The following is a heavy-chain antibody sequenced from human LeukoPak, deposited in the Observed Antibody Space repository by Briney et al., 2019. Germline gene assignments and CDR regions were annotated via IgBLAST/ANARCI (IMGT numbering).Heavy chain of an antibody. CDR1: EFTFTSYE. Sequence: PGGSLRLSCAASEFTFTSYEMNWVRQAPGKGLEWVSYISSSGSTIYYADSVKGRFTISRDNAKNSLYLQMNSLRAEDTAVYYCAGGYDSSGYYRYYFDYWGQGTLVTVSS. J-gene: IGHJ4*02. V-gene: IGHV3-48*03. D-gene: IGHD3-22*01. CDR3: AGGYDSSGYYRYYFDY. CDR2: ISSSGSTI.